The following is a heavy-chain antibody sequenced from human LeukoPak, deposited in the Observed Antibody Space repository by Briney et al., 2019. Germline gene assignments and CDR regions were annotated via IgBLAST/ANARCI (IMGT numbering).Heavy chain of an antibody. CDR2: INHSGST. J-gene: IGHJ4*02. D-gene: IGHD6-13*01. CDR1: GGSFSGYY. V-gene: IGHV4-34*01. Sequence: SETLSLTCAVYGGSFSGYYWSWIRQPPGKGLEWIGEINHSGSTNYSPCLKSRVTISVDTSKNQFSLKLSSVTAADTAVYYCARGKRGYSSSWYDYWGQGTLVTVSS. CDR3: ARGKRGYSSSWYDY.